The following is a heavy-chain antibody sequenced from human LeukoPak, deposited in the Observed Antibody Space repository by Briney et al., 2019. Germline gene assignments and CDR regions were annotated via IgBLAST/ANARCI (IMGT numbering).Heavy chain of an antibody. CDR2: IRSKAYGGTR. CDR3: TRVFHQRAYGSSAYVPFDY. CDR1: GFTFGNYA. D-gene: IGHD3-22*01. V-gene: IGHV3-49*03. Sequence: PGGSLRLSCTASGFTFGNYAMSWFRQAPGKGLEWVGFIRSKAYGGTREYAASVKGRFTISRDDSKSIAYLQMNSLKTEDTAMYYCTRVFHQRAYGSSAYVPFDYWGQGTLVTVSS. J-gene: IGHJ4*02.